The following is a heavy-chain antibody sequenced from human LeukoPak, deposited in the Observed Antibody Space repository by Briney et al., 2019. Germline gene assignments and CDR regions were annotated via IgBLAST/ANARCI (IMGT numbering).Heavy chain of an antibody. CDR2: INHSGST. CDR1: GGSFSGYY. CDR3: ARAPITIFGVAAHIFDY. J-gene: IGHJ4*02. V-gene: IGHV4-34*01. Sequence: SETLSLTCAVYGGSFSGYYWSWIRQPPGKGLEWIWEINHSGSTNYNPSLKSRVTISVDTSKNQFSLKLSSVTAADTAVYYCARAPITIFGVAAHIFDYWGQGTLVTVSS. D-gene: IGHD3-3*01.